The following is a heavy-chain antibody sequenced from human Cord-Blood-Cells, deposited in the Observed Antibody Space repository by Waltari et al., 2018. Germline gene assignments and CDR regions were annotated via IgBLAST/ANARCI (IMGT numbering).Heavy chain of an antibody. CDR2: IYYSGST. Sequence: QVQLQESGPGLVKPSQTLSLTCTVSGGSISSGGYYWSWIRQHPGKGLEWIGYIYYSGSTYYNTSLKSRVTISVDTSKNQFSLKLSSVTAADTAVYYCARDYYGSGSYFDYWGQGTLVTVSS. V-gene: IGHV4-31*03. D-gene: IGHD3-10*01. CDR3: ARDYYGSGSYFDY. J-gene: IGHJ4*02. CDR1: GGSISSGGYY.